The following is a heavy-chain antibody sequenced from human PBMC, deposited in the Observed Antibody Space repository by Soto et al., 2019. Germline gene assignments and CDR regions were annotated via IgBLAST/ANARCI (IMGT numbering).Heavy chain of an antibody. CDR2: IYYRGST. V-gene: IGHV4-59*01. CDR3: VRDWSTGAYGSGSSGMEV. Sequence: PSETLSLTCTVSGCSIGSYYWGWIREPAGKGLEWIGYIYYRGSTNYNHSLKSRVTISVDTSKNQFYLKLRSVRAWDTAVYYCVRDWSTGAYGSGSSGMEVWGKGSTVT. D-gene: IGHD3-10*01. CDR1: GCSIGSYY. J-gene: IGHJ6*04.